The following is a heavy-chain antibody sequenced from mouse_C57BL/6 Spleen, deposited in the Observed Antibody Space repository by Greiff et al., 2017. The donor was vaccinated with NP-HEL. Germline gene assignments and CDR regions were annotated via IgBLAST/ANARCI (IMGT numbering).Heavy chain of an antibody. CDR2: IYPRSGNT. CDR1: GYTFTSYG. Sequence: QVQLQQSGAELARPGASVKLSCKASGYTFTSYGISWVKQRTGQGLEWIGEIYPRSGNTYYNEKFKGKATLTADKSSSTAYMELRSLTSEDSAVYFCARKGLEFSNYAWFAYWGQGTLVTVSA. V-gene: IGHV1-81*01. J-gene: IGHJ3*01. CDR3: ARKGLEFSNYAWFAY. D-gene: IGHD2-5*01.